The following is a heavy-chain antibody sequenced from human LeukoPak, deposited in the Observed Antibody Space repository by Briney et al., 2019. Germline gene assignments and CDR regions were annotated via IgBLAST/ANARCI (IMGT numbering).Heavy chain of an antibody. CDR2: ISGSGGST. V-gene: IGHV3-23*01. D-gene: IGHD3-22*01. J-gene: IGHJ4*02. Sequence: GGSLRLSCAASGFTFSSYAMSWVRQAPGKGLEWVSAISGSGGSTYYADSVKGRFTISRDNSKNTLYLQMNSLRAEDTAVYYCAKFSHYYYDSSGYYYWGQGTLVTVSS. CDR1: GFTFSSYA. CDR3: AKFSHYYYDSSGYYY.